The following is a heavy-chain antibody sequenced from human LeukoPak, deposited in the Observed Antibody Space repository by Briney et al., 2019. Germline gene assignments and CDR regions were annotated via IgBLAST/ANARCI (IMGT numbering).Heavy chain of an antibody. Sequence: PSETLSLTCTVSGGSISSSSYYWGWIRQPPGKGLEWIGSIYYSGSTYYNPSLKSRVTISVDTSKNQFSLKLSSVTAADTAVYYCARARGYDILTGYYKSAFDIWGQGTMVTVSS. D-gene: IGHD3-9*01. J-gene: IGHJ3*02. CDR2: IYYSGST. V-gene: IGHV4-39*07. CDR3: ARARGYDILTGYYKSAFDI. CDR1: GGSISSSSYY.